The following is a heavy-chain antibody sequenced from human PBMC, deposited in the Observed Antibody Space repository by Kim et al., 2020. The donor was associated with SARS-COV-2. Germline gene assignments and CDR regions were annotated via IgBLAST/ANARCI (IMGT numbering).Heavy chain of an antibody. Sequence: NPSLKSRVPITVDTSKNQFSLKLNSVTAADTAIYYCARQDIETRPNWFDPWGQGTLVTVSS. J-gene: IGHJ5*02. D-gene: IGHD6-6*01. CDR3: ARQDIETRPNWFDP. V-gene: IGHV4-39*01.